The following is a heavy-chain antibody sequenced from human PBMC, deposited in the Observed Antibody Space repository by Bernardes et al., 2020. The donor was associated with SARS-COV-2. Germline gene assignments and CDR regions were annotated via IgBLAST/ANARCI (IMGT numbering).Heavy chain of an antibody. J-gene: IGHJ4*02. CDR1: AFIFSGHA. CDR2: IRVSGGGT. D-gene: IGHD3-16*01. CDR3: AKAPSPSHWGYFDS. V-gene: IGHV3-23*01. Sequence: GESLRLSCAGPAFIFSGHALSWVRQAPGKGLEWVSSIRVSGGGTLYAESVKGRFTISRDNVNNTLHLQMNSLRAEDTAVYYCAKAPSPSHWGYFDSWGQGSLVTVSS.